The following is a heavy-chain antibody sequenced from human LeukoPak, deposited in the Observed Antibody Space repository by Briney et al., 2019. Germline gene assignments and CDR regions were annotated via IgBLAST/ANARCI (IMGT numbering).Heavy chain of an antibody. CDR3: ARWFLGRGDYGIGFAY. CDR1: AFTFSSYW. CDR2: IKQDGSET. V-gene: IGHV3-7*01. D-gene: IGHD4-17*01. Sequence: GGSLRLSCTASAFTFSSYWMSWVRQAPGKGLEWVANIKQDGSETYYVDSVKGRFTISRDNTKNSLYLQMNSLRAEDTAVYYCARWFLGRGDYGIGFAYWGQGTLVTASS. J-gene: IGHJ4*02.